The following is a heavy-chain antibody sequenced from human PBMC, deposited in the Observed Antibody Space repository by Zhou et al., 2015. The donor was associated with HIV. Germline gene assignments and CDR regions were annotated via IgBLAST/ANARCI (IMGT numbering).Heavy chain of an antibody. D-gene: IGHD3-22*01. V-gene: IGHV1-69*01. CDR1: GGTFSSYA. Sequence: QVQLVQSGAEVKKPGSSVKVSCKASGGTFSSYAISWVRQAPGQGLEWMGGIIPIFGTANYAQKFQGRVTITADESTSTAYMELSSLRSEDTAVYYCARDQVPLMGYYDSSGYSYYYGMDVWGQGTTVTVSS. CDR2: IIPIFGTA. CDR3: ARDQVPLMGYYDSSGYSYYYGMDV. J-gene: IGHJ6*02.